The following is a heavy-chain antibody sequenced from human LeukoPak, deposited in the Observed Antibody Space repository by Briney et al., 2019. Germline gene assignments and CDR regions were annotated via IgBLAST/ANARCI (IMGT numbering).Heavy chain of an antibody. CDR1: GFTFSSYS. CDR2: ISSSSSYI. J-gene: IGHJ4*02. Sequence: KPGGSLRLSCSASGFTFSSYSMNWVRQAPGKGLEWVSSISSSSSYIYYADSVKGRSTISRDNAKNSLYLQMNSLRAEDTAVYYCARDRKAGGSGWYSEPIGYWGQGTLVTVSS. D-gene: IGHD6-19*01. V-gene: IGHV3-21*01. CDR3: ARDRKAGGSGWYSEPIGY.